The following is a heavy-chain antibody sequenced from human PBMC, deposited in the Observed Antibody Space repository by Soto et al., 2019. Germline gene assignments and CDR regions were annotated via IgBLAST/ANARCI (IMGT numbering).Heavy chain of an antibody. D-gene: IGHD2-2*01. CDR1: GFNFSDYQ. Sequence: GGSLRLSCAASGFNFSDYQMSWIRQAPGKGLECIAFISIGLIYTNYVDSVKGRFTISRDNSKNTLYVQMNSLRAEDTAVYYCAKALGSSTNCFDYWGQGTLVTVSS. CDR2: ISIGLIYT. V-gene: IGHV3-11*05. J-gene: IGHJ4*02. CDR3: AKALGSSTNCFDY.